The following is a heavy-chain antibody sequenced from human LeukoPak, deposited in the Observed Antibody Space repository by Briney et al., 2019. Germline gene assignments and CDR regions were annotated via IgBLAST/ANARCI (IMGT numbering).Heavy chain of an antibody. Sequence: GAALRLSCAASGFTVSSNYMSWVRQAPGKGLGWVSVIYSGGSTYYADSVKGRFTISRDNSKNTLYLQMNSLTAEDTAVYYCARVGVVPAAIPDGFDIWGQGTMVTVSS. CDR2: IYSGGST. CDR3: ARVGVVPAAIPDGFDI. CDR1: GFTVSSNY. J-gene: IGHJ3*02. V-gene: IGHV3-53*01. D-gene: IGHD2-2*01.